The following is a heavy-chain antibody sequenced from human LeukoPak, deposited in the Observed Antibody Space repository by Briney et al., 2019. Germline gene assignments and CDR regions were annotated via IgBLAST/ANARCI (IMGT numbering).Heavy chain of an antibody. Sequence: SQTLSLTCTVSGGSISSGDYYWSWIRQPPGKGLEWIGYIYHSGSTYYNPSLKSRVTISVDRSKNQFSLKLSSVTAADTAVYYCARRPYCSSTSCSYYFDYWGQGTLVTVSS. V-gene: IGHV4-30-2*01. D-gene: IGHD2-2*01. CDR3: ARRPYCSSTSCSYYFDY. CDR1: GGSISSGDYY. CDR2: IYHSGST. J-gene: IGHJ4*02.